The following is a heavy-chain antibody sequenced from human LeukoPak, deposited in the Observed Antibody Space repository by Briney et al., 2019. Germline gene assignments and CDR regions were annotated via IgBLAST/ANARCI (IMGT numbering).Heavy chain of an antibody. CDR1: GFTFSSYS. CDR3: ARDLSYYDSSGYMPHYYFDY. D-gene: IGHD3-22*01. J-gene: IGHJ4*02. CDR2: ISSSSSTI. V-gene: IGHV3-48*02. Sequence: PGGSLRLSCAASGFTFSSYSMNWVRQAPGKGLEWVSYISSSSSTIYYADSVKGRFTISRDNAKNSLYLQMNSLRDEDTAVYYCARDLSYYDSSGYMPHYYFDYWGQGTLVTVSS.